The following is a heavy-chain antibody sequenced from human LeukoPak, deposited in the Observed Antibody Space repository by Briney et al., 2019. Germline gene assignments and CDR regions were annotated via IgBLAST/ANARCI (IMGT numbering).Heavy chain of an antibody. D-gene: IGHD5/OR15-5a*01. J-gene: IGHJ4*02. V-gene: IGHV4-59*08. CDR3: ARHRVQGPHHFDN. Sequence: SETLSLTCTVSGGSITGYYWSWIRQTPGTGLEWIAFIFYNGNAHYSPSLKRRITVSVDTSKNQVSLRLTAVTAADTAVYYCARHRVQGPHHFDNWGQGTLLTVSS. CDR2: IFYNGNA. CDR1: GGSITGYY.